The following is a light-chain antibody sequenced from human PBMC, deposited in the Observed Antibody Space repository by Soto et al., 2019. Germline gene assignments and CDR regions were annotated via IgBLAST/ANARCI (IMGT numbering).Light chain of an antibody. J-gene: IGLJ2*01. CDR3: CSYAGNYILV. V-gene: IGLV2-11*01. CDR1: SSDVGGYNY. Sequence: QSALTQPRSVSGSPGQSVTISCTGTSSDVGGYNYVSWYQHHPGKAPKLMIYGVTKRPSGVPDRFSGSKSGNTASLTISGLQAEDEADYYCCSYAGNYILVFGGGTKVTVL. CDR2: GVT.